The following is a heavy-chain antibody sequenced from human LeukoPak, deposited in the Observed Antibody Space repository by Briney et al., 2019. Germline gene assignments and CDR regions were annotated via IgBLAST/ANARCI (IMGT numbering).Heavy chain of an antibody. CDR1: GFTFSSYS. D-gene: IGHD3-9*01. J-gene: IGHJ4*02. Sequence: GGSLRLSCAASGFTFSSYSMNLVRQAPGKGLEWVSYISSSSSTIYYADSVKGRFTISRDNAKNSLYLQMNSLRAEDTAVYYCARGLDDILTGPDYFDYWGQGTLVTVSS. CDR2: ISSSSSTI. V-gene: IGHV3-48*01. CDR3: ARGLDDILTGPDYFDY.